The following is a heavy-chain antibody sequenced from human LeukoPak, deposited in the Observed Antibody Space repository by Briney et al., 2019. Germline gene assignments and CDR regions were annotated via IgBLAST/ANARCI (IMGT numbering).Heavy chain of an antibody. J-gene: IGHJ4*02. D-gene: IGHD2-2*02. V-gene: IGHV4-34*01. CDR1: GEPFNGYY. CDR2: INHSGST. Sequence: SETLSLTCAVYGEPFNGYYWNWIRRSPGKGLEWIEEINHSGSTNYNPSLKSRVTISVDTSKNQFSLKLNSVTAADTAVYYCASRYFCSSTSCYTFDYWGQGTLVTVSS. CDR3: ASRYFCSSTSCYTFDY.